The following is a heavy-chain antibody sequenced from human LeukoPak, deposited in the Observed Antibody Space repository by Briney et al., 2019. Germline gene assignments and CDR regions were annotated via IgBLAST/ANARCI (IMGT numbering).Heavy chain of an antibody. CDR3: AKYLRYSYDY. D-gene: IGHD5-18*01. CDR2: ISVSGGST. Sequence: QPGGSLRLSCAASGLTFSSYAMSWVRQAPGKGLEWVSTISVSGGSTKNADSVKGRFTISRDNSKNTLYLQMNSLRAEDTAVYYCAKYLRYSYDYWGQGTLVTVSS. V-gene: IGHV3-23*01. J-gene: IGHJ4*02. CDR1: GLTFSSYA.